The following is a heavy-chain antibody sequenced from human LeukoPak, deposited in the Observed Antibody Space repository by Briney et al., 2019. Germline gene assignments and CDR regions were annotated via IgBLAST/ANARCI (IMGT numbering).Heavy chain of an antibody. Sequence: GGSLRLSCEASGFSFSEYWMSWVRQAPGKGLEWVSAISSNGDFTYYADSVRGRFTISRDNSKNTVFLQMNGLRAEDTAVYYCARVKRDCSGGTCYSYDYWGQGTLVTVSS. V-gene: IGHV3-23*01. CDR3: ARVKRDCSGGTCYSYDY. CDR1: GFSFSEYW. CDR2: ISSNGDFT. D-gene: IGHD2-15*01. J-gene: IGHJ4*02.